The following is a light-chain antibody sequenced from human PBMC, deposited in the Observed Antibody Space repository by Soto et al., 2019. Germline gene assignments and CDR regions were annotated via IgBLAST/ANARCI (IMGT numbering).Light chain of an antibody. J-gene: IGLJ1*01. CDR3: SSYAGSSNV. Sequence: AQTQPPSASGTPGPSVAISCTGTSSDVGGYNYVSWYQQHPGKAPKLMIYEVNKRPSGVPDRFSGSKSGNTASLTVSGLQAEDEADYYCSSYAGSSNVFGTGTRSPS. V-gene: IGLV2-8*01. CDR2: EVN. CDR1: SSDVGGYNY.